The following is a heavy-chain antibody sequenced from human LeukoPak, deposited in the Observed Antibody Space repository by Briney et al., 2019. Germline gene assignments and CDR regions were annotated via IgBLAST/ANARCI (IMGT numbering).Heavy chain of an antibody. CDR3: ARVRSAGPLYYYYGMDV. D-gene: IGHD4-17*01. Sequence: SETLSLTCTVSGGSISSYYWSWIRQPPGKGLEWIGYIYYSGSTNYNPSLKSRVTISVDTSKNQFSLKLSSVTAADTAVYCARVRSAGPLYYYYGMDVWGQGTTVTVSS. CDR1: GGSISSYY. V-gene: IGHV4-59*01. CDR2: IYYSGST. J-gene: IGHJ6*02.